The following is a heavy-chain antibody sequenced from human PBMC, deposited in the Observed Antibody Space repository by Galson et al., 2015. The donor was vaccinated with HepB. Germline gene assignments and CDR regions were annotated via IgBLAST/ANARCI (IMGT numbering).Heavy chain of an antibody. CDR3: ARVSSSWYLRVEYFDY. D-gene: IGHD6-13*01. Sequence: ETLSLTCTVSGGSISSSSYYWGWIRQPPGKGLEWIGSIYYSGSTYYNPSLKSRVTISVDTSKNQFSLKLSSVTAADTAVYYCARVSSSWYLRVEYFDYWGQGTLVTVSS. CDR1: GGSISSSSYY. V-gene: IGHV4-39*07. CDR2: IYYSGST. J-gene: IGHJ4*02.